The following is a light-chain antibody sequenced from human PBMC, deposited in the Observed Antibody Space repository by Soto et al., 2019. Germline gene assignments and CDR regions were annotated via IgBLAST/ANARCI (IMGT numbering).Light chain of an antibody. J-gene: IGLJ2*01. CDR1: NSDVGGYNY. V-gene: IGLV2-14*01. Sequence: QSALTQPASVSGSPGQSITISCTGTNSDVGGYNYVSWYQQHPGKAPELMIYEVSHRPSGVSNRFSGSKSGNTASLTISGLQAEDEADYYCSSYTSSSTVVFGGGTKLTVL. CDR3: SSYTSSSTVV. CDR2: EVS.